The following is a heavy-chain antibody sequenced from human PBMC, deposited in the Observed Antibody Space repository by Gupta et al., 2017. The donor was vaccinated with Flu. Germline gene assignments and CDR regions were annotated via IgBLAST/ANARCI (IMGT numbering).Heavy chain of an antibody. CDR3: ARVRDRGSNGMDV. CDR2: FDPEDGEK. Sequence: FTDYYIHWVQQAPGKGLAWVGLFDPEDGEKIYGERFQGRVSITADTSADTVYLELSSLRSEDTAAYYCARVRDRGSNGMDVWGQGTTVTVSS. CDR1: FTDYY. J-gene: IGHJ6*02. V-gene: IGHV1-69-2*01. D-gene: IGHD3-10*01.